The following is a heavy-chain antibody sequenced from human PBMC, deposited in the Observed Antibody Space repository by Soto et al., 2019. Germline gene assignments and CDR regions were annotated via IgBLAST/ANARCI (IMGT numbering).Heavy chain of an antibody. V-gene: IGHV3-33*01. CDR1: GFTFSSYG. Sequence: GGSLRLSCAASGFTFSSYGMHWVRQAPGKGLEWVAVIWYDGSNKYYADSVKGRFTISRDNSKNTLYLQMNSLRAEDTAVYYCARDFPRYCSSTSCYVQRWADWGQGTRVTVSS. CDR3: ARDFPRYCSSTSCYVQRWAD. CDR2: IWYDGSNK. D-gene: IGHD2-2*01. J-gene: IGHJ4*02.